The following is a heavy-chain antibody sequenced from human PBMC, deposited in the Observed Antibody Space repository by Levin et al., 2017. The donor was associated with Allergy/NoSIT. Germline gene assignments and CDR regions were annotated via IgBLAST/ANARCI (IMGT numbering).Heavy chain of an antibody. CDR3: ARGSSGRAPRWN. CDR2: IYSGGST. D-gene: IGHD3-10*01. Sequence: GGSLRLSCAASGFTVSSNYMSWVRQAPGKGLEWVSVIYSGGSTYYADSVKGRFTISRDNSKNTLYLQMNSLRAEDTAVYYCARGSSGRAPRWNWGQGTLVTVSS. V-gene: IGHV3-53*01. J-gene: IGHJ4*02. CDR1: GFTVSSNY.